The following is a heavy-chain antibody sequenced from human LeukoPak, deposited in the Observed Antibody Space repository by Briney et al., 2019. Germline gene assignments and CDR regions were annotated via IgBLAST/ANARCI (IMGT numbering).Heavy chain of an antibody. Sequence: SETLSLTCAVYGGSFSGYYWSWIRQPPGKGLEWVGEINHSGSTNYNPSLKSRVTISVDTSKNQFSLKLSSVTAADTAVYYCARGRGYNAFDYWGQGTLVTVSS. D-gene: IGHD5-24*01. CDR2: INHSGST. CDR3: ARGRGYNAFDY. J-gene: IGHJ4*02. V-gene: IGHV4-34*01. CDR1: GGSFSGYY.